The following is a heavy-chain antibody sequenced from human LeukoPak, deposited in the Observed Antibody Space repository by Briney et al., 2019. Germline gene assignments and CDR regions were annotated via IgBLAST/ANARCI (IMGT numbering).Heavy chain of an antibody. CDR3: ARVYAVPAAIRHYYYYMDF. Sequence: ASVKVSCKASGYTFTSYGISWVRQAPGQGLEWMGWICAYNGNTNYAQKLQGRVTMTTDTSTSTAYMELRSLRSDDTAVYYCARVYAVPAAIRHYYYYMDFWGKGTTVTVSS. D-gene: IGHD2-2*01. CDR1: GYTFTSYG. V-gene: IGHV1-18*01. CDR2: ICAYNGNT. J-gene: IGHJ6*03.